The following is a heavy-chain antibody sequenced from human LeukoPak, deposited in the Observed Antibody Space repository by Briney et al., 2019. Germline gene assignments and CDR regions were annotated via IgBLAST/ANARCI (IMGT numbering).Heavy chain of an antibody. V-gene: IGHV3-30-3*01. J-gene: IGHJ4*02. Sequence: GGSLRLSCAASGFTFGSYAMHWVRQAPGKGLEWVAVISSDGSSKYYVDTVKGRFTISRDNSRNTLYLQMNSLRVEDTAVYYCARSIAPGGGDYWGQGTLVTVSS. CDR3: ARSIAPGGGDY. D-gene: IGHD6-25*01. CDR1: GFTFGSYA. CDR2: ISSDGSSK.